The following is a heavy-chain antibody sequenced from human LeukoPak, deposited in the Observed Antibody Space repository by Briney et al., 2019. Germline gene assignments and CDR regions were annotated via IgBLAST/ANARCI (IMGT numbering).Heavy chain of an antibody. CDR3: ARGYCRSTSCHGHPLYGMDV. CDR2: ISTYSGNT. CDR1: GYTFTSYG. Sequence: ASVKVSCKASGYTFTSYGVSWVRQAPGQGPEWMGWISTYSGNTNYAQQLQGRVTMTSDTSTSTVYMELRSLSSDDTAEYYCARGYCRSTSCHGHPLYGMDVWGQGTTVAAS. J-gene: IGHJ6*02. D-gene: IGHD2-2*01. V-gene: IGHV1-18*01.